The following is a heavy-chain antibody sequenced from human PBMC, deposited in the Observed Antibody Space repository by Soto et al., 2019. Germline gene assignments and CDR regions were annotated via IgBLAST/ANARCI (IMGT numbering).Heavy chain of an antibody. CDR1: GFTLSNYW. CDR2: FNADGNRI. CDR3: LRDGSGYDFDY. J-gene: IGHJ4*02. Sequence: LRLSCAASGFTLSNYWMHWVRQSPGKGLEWVSLFNADGNRINYADSVKGRFTISRDNAKNTLYLQMNSLRAEDTAVYYCLRDGSGYDFDYWGQGSLV. V-gene: IGHV3-74*01. D-gene: IGHD5-12*01.